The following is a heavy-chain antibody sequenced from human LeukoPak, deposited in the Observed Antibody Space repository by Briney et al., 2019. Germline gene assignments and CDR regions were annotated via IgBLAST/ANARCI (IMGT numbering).Heavy chain of an antibody. CDR2: IWYDGSNK. Sequence: PGRSLRLSCAASGFTFSSYGMHWVRQAPGKGLEWVAVIWYDGSNKYYADSVKGRFTISRDNSKNTLYLQLNSLRAEDTAVYYCARDVDTAMAFLFDYWGQRTLVTVSS. D-gene: IGHD5-18*01. V-gene: IGHV3-33*01. J-gene: IGHJ4*02. CDR3: ARDVDTAMAFLFDY. CDR1: GFTFSSYG.